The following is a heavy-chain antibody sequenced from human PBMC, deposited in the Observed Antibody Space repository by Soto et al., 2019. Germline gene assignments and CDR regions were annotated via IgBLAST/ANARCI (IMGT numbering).Heavy chain of an antibody. V-gene: IGHV4-4*07. D-gene: IGHD1-1*01. CDR3: VRDGTKTLRDWFDP. J-gene: IGHJ5*02. CDR1: GASISGFY. CDR2: IYATGTT. Sequence: SETLSLTCTVSGASISGFYWSWIRKSAGKGLEWIGRIYATGTTDYNPSLKSRVMRSVDTSKKQFSLKLRSVTAADTAVYYCVRDGTKTLRDWFDPWGQGISVTVSS.